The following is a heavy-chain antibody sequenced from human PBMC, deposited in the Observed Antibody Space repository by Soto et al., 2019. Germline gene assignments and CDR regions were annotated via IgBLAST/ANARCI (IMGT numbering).Heavy chain of an antibody. CDR1: GGTFSSYA. J-gene: IGHJ4*02. Sequence: SVKVSCKASGGTFSSYAISWVRQAPGQGLEWMGGIIPIFGTANYAQKFQGRVTITADESTSTAYMELSSLRSEDTAVYYCARDGRGGYCSGGSCYSALFFDYWGQGTLVTVSS. D-gene: IGHD2-15*01. CDR2: IIPIFGTA. CDR3: ARDGRGGYCSGGSCYSALFFDY. V-gene: IGHV1-69*13.